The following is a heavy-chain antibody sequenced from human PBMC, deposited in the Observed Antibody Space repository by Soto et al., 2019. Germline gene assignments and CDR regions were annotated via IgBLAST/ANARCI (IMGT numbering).Heavy chain of an antibody. D-gene: IGHD2-2*01. CDR2: ISAYNGNT. J-gene: IGHJ4*02. V-gene: IGHV1-18*01. Sequence: ASVKVSCKASGYTFTSYGISWVRQAPGQGLEWMGWISAYNGNTNYAQKLQGRVTMTTDTSTSTAYMELRSLRSDDTAVYYCARDLKGYCISTSCTLPGGYWGQGTLVTVSS. CDR1: GYTFTSYG. CDR3: ARDLKGYCISTSCTLPGGY.